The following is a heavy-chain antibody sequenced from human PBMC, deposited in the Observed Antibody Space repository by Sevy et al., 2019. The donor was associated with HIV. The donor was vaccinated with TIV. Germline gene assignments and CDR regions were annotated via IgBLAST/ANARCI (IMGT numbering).Heavy chain of an antibody. CDR1: GFTFSSYS. CDR3: GRDQYYDFWSGYYNYYYYMDV. J-gene: IGHJ6*03. D-gene: IGHD3-3*01. Sequence: GGSLRLSCAASGFTFSSYSMNWVRQAPGKGLEWVSSISSSSSYIYYADSVKGRFTISRDNAKNSLYLQMNSLRAEDTAVYYCGRDQYYDFWSGYYNYYYYMDVWGKGTTVTVSS. CDR2: ISSSSSYI. V-gene: IGHV3-21*01.